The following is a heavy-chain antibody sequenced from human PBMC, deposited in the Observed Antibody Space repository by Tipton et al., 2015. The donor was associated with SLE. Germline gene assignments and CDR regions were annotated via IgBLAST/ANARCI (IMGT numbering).Heavy chain of an antibody. Sequence: TLSLTCTVSGGSISSGDYYWSWIRQPPGKGLEWIGYIYYSGSTYYNPSLKSRVTISVDTSKNQFSLKLSSVTAADTAVYYCAREYYYDSSGYYSNWFDPWGQGTLVTVSS. J-gene: IGHJ5*02. V-gene: IGHV4-30-4*01. CDR1: GGSISSGDYY. D-gene: IGHD3-22*01. CDR2: IYYSGST. CDR3: AREYYYDSSGYYSNWFDP.